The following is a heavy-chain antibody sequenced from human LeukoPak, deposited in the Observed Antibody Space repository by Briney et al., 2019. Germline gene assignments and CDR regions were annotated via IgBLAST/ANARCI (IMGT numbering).Heavy chain of an antibody. CDR2: INHSGST. V-gene: IGHV4-34*01. J-gene: IGHJ4*02. CDR3: ARPHSTFFDQDAAYYFDY. D-gene: IGHD3-9*01. Sequence: PSETLSLTCAVYGGSFSGYYWSWIRQPPGKGREWVGEINHSGSTNYHPSLKSRVTISVDTSKNHFSLKLSSLTAADTAVYYCARPHSTFFDQDAAYYFDYWGQGTLVTVSS. CDR1: GGSFSGYY.